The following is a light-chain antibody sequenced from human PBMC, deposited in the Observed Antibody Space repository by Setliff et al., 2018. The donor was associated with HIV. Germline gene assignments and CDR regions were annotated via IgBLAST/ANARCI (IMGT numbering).Light chain of an antibody. V-gene: IGLV2-11*01. CDR1: SSDVGGYNY. CDR3: CSYAGSYTYV. CDR2: DVS. Sequence: QSVLTQPRSVSGSPGQSVTISCTGTSSDVGGYNYVSWYQQRPGKAPKLMIHDVSKRPSGVPDRFSGSKSGNTASLTISGLQAEDEADYYCCSYAGSYTYVFGTGTKVTV. J-gene: IGLJ1*01.